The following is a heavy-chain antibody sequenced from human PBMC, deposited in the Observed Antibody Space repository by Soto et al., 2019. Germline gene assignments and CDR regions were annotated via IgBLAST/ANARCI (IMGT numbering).Heavy chain of an antibody. V-gene: IGHV1-69*13. CDR3: AKDRLPDHFDSSGLDH. CDR2: IIPIFGTA. Sequence: SVKVSCKASGGTFSSYAISWVRQAPGQGLEWMGGIIPIFGTANYAQKFQGRVTITADESTSTAYMELSSLRSEDTAVYYCAKDRLPDHFDSSGLDHWGQGTLVTVSS. CDR1: GGTFSSYA. J-gene: IGHJ4*02. D-gene: IGHD3-22*01.